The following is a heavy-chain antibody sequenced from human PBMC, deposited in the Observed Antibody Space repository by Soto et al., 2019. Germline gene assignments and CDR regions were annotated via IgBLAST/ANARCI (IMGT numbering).Heavy chain of an antibody. Sequence: LRLSCTASGFPFGHYAMSWVRQAPGKGLEWVAGISGGGDGTNYADSVKGRFTVSRDNSRNTLYLQMDSLRAEDTAIYYCAKDPRLQRAYWGQGTLVTVSS. V-gene: IGHV3-23*01. J-gene: IGHJ4*02. CDR1: GFPFGHYA. CDR2: ISGGGDGT. D-gene: IGHD4-4*01. CDR3: AKDPRLQRAY.